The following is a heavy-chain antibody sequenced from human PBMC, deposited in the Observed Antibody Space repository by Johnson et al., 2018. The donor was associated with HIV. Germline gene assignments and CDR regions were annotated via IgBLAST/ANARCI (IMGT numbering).Heavy chain of an antibody. J-gene: IGHJ3*02. CDR3: TTDRGKWELGFSAFDI. CDR1: GFTFDDYG. D-gene: IGHD1-26*01. V-gene: IGHV3-15*01. CDR2: INWNGGTT. Sequence: VQLVESGGGVVRPGGSLRLSCAASGFTFDDYGMSWVRQAPGKGLEWVSGINWNGGTTDYAAPVKGRFTISRDDSKNTLSLQMNGLKTEDTAVYYCTTDRGKWELGFSAFDIWGQGTMVTVSS.